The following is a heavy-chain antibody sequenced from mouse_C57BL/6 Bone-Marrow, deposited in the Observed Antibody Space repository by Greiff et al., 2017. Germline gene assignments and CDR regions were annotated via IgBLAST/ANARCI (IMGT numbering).Heavy chain of an antibody. D-gene: IGHD2-5*01. CDR3: ARDPYSNYLFAY. V-gene: IGHV5-4*01. J-gene: IGHJ3*01. Sequence: EVKLMESGGGLVKPGGSLKLSCAASGFTFSSYAMSWVRQTPEKRLEWVATISDGGSYTYYPDNVKGRFTISRDNAKNNLYLQMSHLKSEDTAMYYCARDPYSNYLFAYWGQGTLVTVSA. CDR1: GFTFSSYA. CDR2: ISDGGSYT.